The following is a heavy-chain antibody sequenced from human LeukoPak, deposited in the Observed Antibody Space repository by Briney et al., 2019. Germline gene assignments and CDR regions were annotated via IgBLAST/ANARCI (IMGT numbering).Heavy chain of an antibody. CDR1: GLTFSSYW. CDR3: ARRGGYSLFDY. V-gene: IGHV3-7*01. J-gene: IGHJ4*02. Sequence: GGSLRLSCAASGLTFSSYWMSWVRQAPGKGLEWVANMKYDGSEIYYVDSVKGRFTISRDNAMNSLFLQMNSLRAEDTAVYYCARRGGYSLFDYWGQGTLVTVSS. D-gene: IGHD2-21*01. CDR2: MKYDGSEI.